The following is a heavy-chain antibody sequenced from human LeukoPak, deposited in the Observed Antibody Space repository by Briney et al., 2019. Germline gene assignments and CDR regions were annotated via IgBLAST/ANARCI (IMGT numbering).Heavy chain of an antibody. CDR2: INPNSGGT. D-gene: IGHD2-15*01. CDR3: VRDSGAMGCSGGSCYWDF. Sequence: ASVKVSCKASGYTFTGYHMHWVRQAPGQGLEWMGWINPNSGGTNYAQKFQGRVTMTRDTSISTAYMDLSRLRSDDTAVYYCVRDSGAMGCSGGSCYWDFWGQGTLVTVSS. J-gene: IGHJ4*02. CDR1: GYTFTGYH. V-gene: IGHV1-2*02.